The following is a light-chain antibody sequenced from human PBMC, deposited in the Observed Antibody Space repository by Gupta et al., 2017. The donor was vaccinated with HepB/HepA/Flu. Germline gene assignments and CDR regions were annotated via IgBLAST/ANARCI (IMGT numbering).Light chain of an antibody. Sequence: QSVLTQPPSVSGAPGQRVTISCTGTSSNIGAGYDVHWYQQLPGTAPKLLIYGNSNRPSGVPDRFSGSKSGTSASLAITGLQAEDEADYYCQSYHTSLRAYVFGAGTKVTVL. CDR3: QSYHTSLRAYV. CDR2: GNS. V-gene: IGLV1-40*01. CDR1: SSNIGAGYD. J-gene: IGLJ1*01.